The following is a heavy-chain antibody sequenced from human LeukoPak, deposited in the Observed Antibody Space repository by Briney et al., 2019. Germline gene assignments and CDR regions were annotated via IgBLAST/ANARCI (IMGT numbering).Heavy chain of an antibody. J-gene: IGHJ4*02. CDR1: GFTFSSYA. V-gene: IGHV3-23*01. Sequence: TGGSLRLSCVASGFTFSSYAMTWVRQAPGKGLEWVSTISGSGGSTYYADSVKGRFTISRDNSQNTLYLQMNSLRAEDTAVYYCAKDRIFGVVTALIFDYWGQGTLVTVSS. CDR3: AKDRIFGVVTALIFDY. D-gene: IGHD3-3*01. CDR2: ISGSGGST.